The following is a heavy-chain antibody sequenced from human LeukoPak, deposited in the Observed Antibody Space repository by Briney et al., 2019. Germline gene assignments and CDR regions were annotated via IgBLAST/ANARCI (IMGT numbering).Heavy chain of an antibody. CDR2: IYSDNT. J-gene: IGHJ4*02. D-gene: IGHD3-10*01. V-gene: IGHV3-53*01. CDR1: GFTVSSNS. CDR3: AKRHAIYGSGSYGDY. Sequence: GGSLRLSCTVSGFTVSSNSMSWVRQAPGKGLEWVSFIYSDNTHYSDSVKGRFTISRDNSKNTLYLQMNSLRAEDTAVYYCAKRHAIYGSGSYGDYWGQGTLVTVSS.